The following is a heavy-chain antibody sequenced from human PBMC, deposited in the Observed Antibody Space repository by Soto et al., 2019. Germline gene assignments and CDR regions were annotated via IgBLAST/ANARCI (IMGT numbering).Heavy chain of an antibody. CDR2: ISTNGGST. J-gene: IGHJ4*02. D-gene: IGHD3-22*01. CDR1: GFTFSSYA. Sequence: GGSLRLSCSASGFTFSSYAMHWVRQAPGKGLENVSSISTNGGSTHYADSVKGRFTISRDNSKNTQYLQMSSLRADDTAVYYCVKGEYYYDSSGYYPFDYWGQGALVTVSS. CDR3: VKGEYYYDSSGYYPFDY. V-gene: IGHV3-64D*06.